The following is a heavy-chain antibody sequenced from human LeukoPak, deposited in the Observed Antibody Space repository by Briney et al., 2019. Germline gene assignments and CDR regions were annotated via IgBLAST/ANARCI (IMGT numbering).Heavy chain of an antibody. D-gene: IGHD3-3*01. CDR1: GDSVNNSRDY. J-gene: IGHJ4*02. CDR3: ARQDYDFWSGYYDY. V-gene: IGHV4-39*01. CDR2: MYYSGTT. Sequence: PSETLSLTCIVSGDSVNNSRDYWGWIRQPPGGGLECIGSMYYSGTTFYNPSLKSRVTISLDTSNNQFSMKLTSVTAADTAVYFCARQDYDFWSGYYDYWGQGTLVTVSS.